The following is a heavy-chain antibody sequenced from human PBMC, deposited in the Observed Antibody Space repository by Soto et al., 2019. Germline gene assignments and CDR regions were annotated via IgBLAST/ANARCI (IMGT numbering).Heavy chain of an antibody. CDR2: IIPIFGTA. CDR3: ASSTKLMTTDLSGY. J-gene: IGHJ4*02. Sequence: QVQLVQSGAEVKKPGSSVKVSCKASGGTFSSYAISWVRQAPGQGLEWMGGIIPIFGTANYAQKFQGRVTITADKPTSTAYMELSSLRSEDTAVYYCASSTKLMTTDLSGYWGQGTLVTVSS. CDR1: GGTFSSYA. V-gene: IGHV1-69*06. D-gene: IGHD4-17*01.